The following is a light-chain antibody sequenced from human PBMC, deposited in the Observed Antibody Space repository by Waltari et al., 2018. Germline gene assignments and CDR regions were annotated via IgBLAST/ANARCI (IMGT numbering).Light chain of an antibody. J-gene: IGKJ3*01. Sequence: IQLTQSPSSLSASVGDRVTITCRASQGISSYLAWYQQNPGKPPKLLIYASSTLQRGVPSRFSGSGSGTDFTLTISSLQPEDFATYYCQQLNSYPVTFGPGTKVDIK. CDR3: QQLNSYPVT. CDR2: ASS. V-gene: IGKV1-9*01. CDR1: QGISSY.